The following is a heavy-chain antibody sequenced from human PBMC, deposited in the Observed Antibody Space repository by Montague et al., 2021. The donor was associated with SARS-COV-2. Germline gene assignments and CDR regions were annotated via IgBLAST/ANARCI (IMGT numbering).Heavy chain of an antibody. CDR1: GGSISSSSYY. V-gene: IGHV4-39*01. D-gene: IGHD3-22*01. Sequence: SETLSLTCTVSGGSISSSSYYWGWIRQPPGKGLEWIGSIYYSGGTYYNPSLKSRVTISVDTYKNQFSLKLSSVTAADTAVYYCARGVTMIVVVMRYNWFDLWGQGTLVTVSS. J-gene: IGHJ5*02. CDR3: ARGVTMIVVVMRYNWFDL. CDR2: IYYSGGT.